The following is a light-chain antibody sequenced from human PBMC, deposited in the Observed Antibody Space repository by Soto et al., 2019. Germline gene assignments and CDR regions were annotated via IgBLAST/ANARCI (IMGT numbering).Light chain of an antibody. CDR3: QQYNAWPGT. Sequence: EIVLTQSPGTLSLSPGQRATLSCRASQTISSNLAWYQQRPGKAPRLLIYGASARDTGIPARFSGSGSGTQFTLTISSLQSEDFGTYYCQQYNAWPGTFGQGTKVDI. V-gene: IGKV3-15*01. CDR1: QTISSN. CDR2: GAS. J-gene: IGKJ1*01.